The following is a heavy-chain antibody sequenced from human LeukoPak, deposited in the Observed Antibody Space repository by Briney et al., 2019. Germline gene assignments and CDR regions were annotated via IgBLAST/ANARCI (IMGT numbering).Heavy chain of an antibody. D-gene: IGHD4-17*01. V-gene: IGHV3-7*01. J-gene: IGHJ4*02. CDR1: RFRFSTFP. CDR3: ASDFHGAHDC. Sequence: GRSLRLSCAASRFRFSTFPMGWVRQAPGKGLEWVANIKQDGSEKYYVDSVKGRFTISRDNAKNSLYLQMNSLRAEDTAVYYCASDFHGAHDCWGQGTLVTVSS. CDR2: IKQDGSEK.